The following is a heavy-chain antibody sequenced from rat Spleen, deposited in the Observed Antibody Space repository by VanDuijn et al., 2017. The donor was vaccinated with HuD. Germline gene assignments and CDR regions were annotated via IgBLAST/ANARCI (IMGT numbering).Heavy chain of an antibody. CDR2: ISYDGSST. J-gene: IGHJ3*01. D-gene: IGHD1-11*01. Sequence: EVQLVESGGGLVQPGRSLKLSCAASGFTFSDYYMAWVRHAPTKGLEWVASISYDGSSTYYRDSVKGRFTISRDNAKSTLYLQMDSLRSEDTATYYCARRDGGGDYWGQGTLVTVSS. CDR3: ARRDGGGDY. CDR1: GFTFSDYY. V-gene: IGHV5-7*01.